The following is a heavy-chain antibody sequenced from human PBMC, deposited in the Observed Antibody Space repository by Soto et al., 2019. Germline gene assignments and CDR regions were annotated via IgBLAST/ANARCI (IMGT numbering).Heavy chain of an antibody. J-gene: IGHJ4*02. CDR2: INHSGST. CDR3: ARGPFDY. V-gene: IGHV4-34*01. Sequence: SETLSLTCAVYGGSFSGYYWSWIRQPPGKGLEWIGEINHSGSTNYNPSLKSRVTISVDTSKNQFSLELSSVTAADTAVYYCARGPFDYWAQGTLVTVSS. CDR1: GGSFSGYY.